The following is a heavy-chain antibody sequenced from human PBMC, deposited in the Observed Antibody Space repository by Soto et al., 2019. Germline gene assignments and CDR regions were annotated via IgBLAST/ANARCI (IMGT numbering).Heavy chain of an antibody. J-gene: IGHJ4*02. CDR2: INHSGST. CDR3: ARGPFDY. V-gene: IGHV4-34*01. Sequence: SETLSLTCAVYGGSFSGYYWSWIRQPPGKGLEWIGEINHSGSTNYNPSLKSRVTISVDTSKNQFSLELSSVTAADTAVYYCARGPFDYWAQGTLVTVSS. CDR1: GGSFSGYY.